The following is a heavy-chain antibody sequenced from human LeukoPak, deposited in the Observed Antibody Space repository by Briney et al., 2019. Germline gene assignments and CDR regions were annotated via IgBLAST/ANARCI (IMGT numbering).Heavy chain of an antibody. CDR1: GFSFTIHD. D-gene: IGHD3-10*01. CDR3: AREMGIYYGSGRHFDY. Sequence: GGSLRLSCAASGFSFTIHDMHWVRQAPGKGLEWVTFISDDGSRKYYAGSVKGRFTISRDNSKNTLYLQLNSLRGEDTAVYYCAREMGIYYGSGRHFDYWGQGSLVTVSS. CDR2: ISDDGSRK. J-gene: IGHJ4*02. V-gene: IGHV3-30*01.